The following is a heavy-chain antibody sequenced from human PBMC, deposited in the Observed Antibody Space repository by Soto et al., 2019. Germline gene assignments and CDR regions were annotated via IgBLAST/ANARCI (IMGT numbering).Heavy chain of an antibody. CDR3: ANGRGSSSIGGLDY. D-gene: IGHD6-6*01. Sequence: EVQLLESGGGLVQPGGSLRLSCAASGFTFSSYAMSWVRQAPGKGLEGLEWVSAISGSGGSTYYADSVKGRFTISRDNSKNTLYLQMNSLRAEDTAVYYCANGRGSSSIGGLDYWGQGTLVTVSS. J-gene: IGHJ4*02. CDR1: GFTFSSYA. V-gene: IGHV3-23*01. CDR2: ISGSGGST.